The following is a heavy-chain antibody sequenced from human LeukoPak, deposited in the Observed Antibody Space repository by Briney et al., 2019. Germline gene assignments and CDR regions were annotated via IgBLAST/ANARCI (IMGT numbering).Heavy chain of an antibody. V-gene: IGHV3-9*01. Sequence: GGSLRLSCVASGFTFDDYAIHWVRQAPGKGLEWVSGISWKSDSVDYADSVKGRFTISRDNAKNSLYLQMNSLRADDTALYYCAKDWSYGGNSWKYFGSWGRGVLVTVSS. D-gene: IGHD4-23*01. J-gene: IGHJ4*02. CDR2: ISWKSDSV. CDR1: GFTFDDYA. CDR3: AKDWSYGGNSWKYFGS.